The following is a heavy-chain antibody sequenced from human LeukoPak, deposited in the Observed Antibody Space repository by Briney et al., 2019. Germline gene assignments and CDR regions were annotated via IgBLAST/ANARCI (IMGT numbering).Heavy chain of an antibody. Sequence: GGSLRLSCAASGFTFGSHAMYWVRQAPGRGLEWVAGIFGSGGSPHYADSVKGRFTISRDNPRNTVYLQINSLRDDDTAVYYCGKTTVGYSSGQKPAWPVDFWGQGTLVTVSS. CDR1: GFTFGSHA. CDR2: IFGSGGSP. CDR3: GKTTVGYSSGQKPAWPVDF. D-gene: IGHD5-18*01. V-gene: IGHV3-23*01. J-gene: IGHJ4*02.